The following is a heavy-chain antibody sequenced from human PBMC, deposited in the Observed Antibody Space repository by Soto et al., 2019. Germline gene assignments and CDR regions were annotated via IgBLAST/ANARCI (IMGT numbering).Heavy chain of an antibody. Sequence: GGSLRLSCAASGFTFSSYTMDWVLQAPGKGLECVSSISARSSYIWYADSVKGRFTISRDNAKNSLYLQMSSLRAEDTAVYYCAAQGRLDAFDVWGQGTMVTVSS. CDR1: GFTFSSYT. V-gene: IGHV3-21*01. J-gene: IGHJ3*01. CDR2: ISARSSYI. CDR3: AAQGRLDAFDV.